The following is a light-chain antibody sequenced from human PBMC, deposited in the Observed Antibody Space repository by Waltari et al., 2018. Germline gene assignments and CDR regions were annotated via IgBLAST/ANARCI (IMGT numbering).Light chain of an antibody. CDR1: QSVSSSF. J-gene: IGKJ2*01. CDR3: QHYGSAPPYT. Sequence: EIVLTQSPGTLSLSPGQTATLSCWASQSVSSSFLAWYQQRPGQAPRLLIYAASKRATGIPDRFRGSGSGTDFTLTITRLEPEDFAVYYCQHYGSAPPYTFGQGTKLEIK. CDR2: AAS. V-gene: IGKV3-20*01.